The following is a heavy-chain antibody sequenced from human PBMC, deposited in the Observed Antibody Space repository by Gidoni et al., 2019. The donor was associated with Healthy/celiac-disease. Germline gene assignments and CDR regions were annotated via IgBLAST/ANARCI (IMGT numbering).Heavy chain of an antibody. V-gene: IGHV1-69*01. CDR2: IIPIFGTA. CDR3: ARNPNPRDCGGDCYSLIH. J-gene: IGHJ4*02. Sequence: QVQLVQSGAEVQKPGSSVKVSCKASGGTFSSYAISWVRQAPGQGLEWMGGIIPIFGTANYAQKFQGRVTITADESTSTAYMELSSLRSEDTAVYYCARNPNPRDCGGDCYSLIHWGQGTLVTVSS. D-gene: IGHD2-21*02. CDR1: GGTFSSYA.